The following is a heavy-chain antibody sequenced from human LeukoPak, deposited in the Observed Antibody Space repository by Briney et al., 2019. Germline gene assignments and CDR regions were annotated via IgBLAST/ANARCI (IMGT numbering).Heavy chain of an antibody. CDR2: TYYRSRWYY. Sequence: SETLSLTCAISGDXVSSDTSAWNWFRQSPSRGLEWLGRTYYRSRWYYDYAVSVKSRKAIKPDTSKNQFSLQLNSVTPEDTAVYYCARGGHFEYWGQGTLVTVSS. D-gene: IGHD6-25*01. J-gene: IGHJ4*02. CDR3: ARGGHFEY. V-gene: IGHV6-1*01. CDR1: GDXVSSDTSA.